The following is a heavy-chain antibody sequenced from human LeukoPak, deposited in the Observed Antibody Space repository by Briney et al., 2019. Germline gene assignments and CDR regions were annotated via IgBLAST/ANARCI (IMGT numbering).Heavy chain of an antibody. CDR1: VGSIGTYY. Sequence: KPSETLSLICTVSVGSIGTYYWIWIRQPPGKVLESIGYGSYSGTTNCTHSLKSRVSISVDTSKNQFSLELSSVTAADTAVYYCARSDTHRVHSSSWHFDYWGQGPMVTVSS. CDR3: ARSDTHRVHSSSWHFDY. CDR2: GSYSGTT. D-gene: IGHD6-13*01. J-gene: IGHJ4*02. V-gene: IGHV4-59*01.